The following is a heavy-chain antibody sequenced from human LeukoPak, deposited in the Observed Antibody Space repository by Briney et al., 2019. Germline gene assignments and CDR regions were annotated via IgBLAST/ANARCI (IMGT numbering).Heavy chain of an antibody. D-gene: IGHD2-15*01. CDR2: IRSKAYGGTT. J-gene: IGHJ4*02. Sequence: PGGSLRLSCTASGFTFGDYAMSWFRQAPGKGLEWVGFIRSKAYGGTTDYAASVNGRFSISMSDSKSIAYLQMNSLKTEDTAVYYCTTDPVGSWWPTGNWGQGTLVTVSS. V-gene: IGHV3-49*03. CDR1: GFTFGDYA. CDR3: TTDPVGSWWPTGN.